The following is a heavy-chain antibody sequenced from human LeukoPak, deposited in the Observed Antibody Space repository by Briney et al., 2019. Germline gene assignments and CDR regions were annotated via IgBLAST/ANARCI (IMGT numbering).Heavy chain of an antibody. CDR1: GFSLSTSGVG. D-gene: IGHD5-12*01. J-gene: IGHJ4*02. CDR2: IYWDDDK. CDR3: AHSLPPRGYDWGPLFDY. Sequence: SGPTLVNPTQTLTLTCTFSGFSLSTSGVGVGWIRQPPGKALEWLALIYWDDDKRYSPSLKSRLTITKDTSKNQVVLTMTNMDPVDTATCYCAHSLPPRGYDWGPLFDYWGQGTLVTVSS. V-gene: IGHV2-5*02.